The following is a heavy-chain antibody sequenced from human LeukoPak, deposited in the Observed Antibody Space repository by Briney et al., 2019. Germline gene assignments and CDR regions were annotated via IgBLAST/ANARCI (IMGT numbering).Heavy chain of an antibody. Sequence: GGSLRPSCAASGFTVSNHWMECVRHTQGNGRMWVSRIGHDGMTTTYAESVKGRFTISRDSAKNTLYVQMNSLRAEDTAVYYCARGGGYSYIAFDYWGQGALVTVSS. V-gene: IGHV3-74*03. CDR3: ARGGGYSYIAFDY. D-gene: IGHD5-18*01. CDR2: IGHDGMTT. CDR1: GFTVSNHW. J-gene: IGHJ4*02.